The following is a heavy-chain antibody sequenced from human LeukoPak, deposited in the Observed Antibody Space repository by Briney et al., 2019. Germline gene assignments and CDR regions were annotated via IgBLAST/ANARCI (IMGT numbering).Heavy chain of an antibody. CDR2: IYTSGST. J-gene: IGHJ4*02. Sequence: TSETLSLTCTVSGGSINSSSYYWSWIRQPAGKGLEWIGRIYTSGSTNYNPSLKSRVTISVDTSKNQFSLKLSSVTAADTAVYYCARAVPVTTGGLFDYWGQGTLVTVSS. D-gene: IGHD4-17*01. CDR1: GGSINSSSYY. CDR3: ARAVPVTTGGLFDY. V-gene: IGHV4-61*02.